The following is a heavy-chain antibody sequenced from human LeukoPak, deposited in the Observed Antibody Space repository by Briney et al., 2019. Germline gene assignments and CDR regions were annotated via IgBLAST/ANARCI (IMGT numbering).Heavy chain of an antibody. CDR1: GFTFSSYG. Sequence: SGGSLRLSCAASGFTFSSYGMSWVRQAPGKGLEWVSGISGSANSTDYADSVKGRFIISRDNSKNTLCLQMNSLRAEDTAVYYCAKDDAWLQFENWGQGTLVTVSS. CDR2: ISGSANST. V-gene: IGHV3-23*01. J-gene: IGHJ4*02. CDR3: AKDDAWLQFEN. D-gene: IGHD5-24*01.